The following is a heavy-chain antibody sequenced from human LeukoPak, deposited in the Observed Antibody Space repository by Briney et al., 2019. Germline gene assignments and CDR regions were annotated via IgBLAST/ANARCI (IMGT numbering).Heavy chain of an antibody. Sequence: QPGGSLSLTCAASGFTFSSYGMHWVRQAPGKGLEWVAFIRYDGSNKYYAASVKRRFTISRYNSKNTRYLQMNSLRAEDTAVYYCANGGGARYCSSTSCYTEGDYWGQGTLVTVSS. J-gene: IGHJ4*02. CDR3: ANGGGARYCSSTSCYTEGDY. CDR1: GFTFSSYG. CDR2: IRYDGSNK. D-gene: IGHD2-2*02. V-gene: IGHV3-30*02.